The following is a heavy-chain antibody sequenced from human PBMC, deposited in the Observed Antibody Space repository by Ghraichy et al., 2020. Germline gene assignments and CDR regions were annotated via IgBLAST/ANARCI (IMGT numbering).Heavy chain of an antibody. Sequence: GESLNISCAASGFTFSSYGMHWVRQAPGKGLEWVAVISYDGSNKYYADSVKGRFTISRDNSKNTLYLQMNSLRAEDTAVYYCAKDRIGVTTWDYYYGMDVWGQGTTVTVSS. J-gene: IGHJ6*02. CDR3: AKDRIGVTTWDYYYGMDV. D-gene: IGHD2-21*01. V-gene: IGHV3-30*18. CDR2: ISYDGSNK. CDR1: GFTFSSYG.